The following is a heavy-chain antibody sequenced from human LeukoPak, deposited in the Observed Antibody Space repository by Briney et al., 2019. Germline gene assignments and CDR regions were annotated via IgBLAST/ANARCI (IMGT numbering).Heavy chain of an antibody. D-gene: IGHD2-2*01. CDR3: ARGGVPAAMGWFDP. J-gene: IGHJ5*02. CDR2: INHSSPYI. CDR1: GVTFSRYS. Sequence: GGSLRLSCAASGVTFSRYSMNWVRQAPGKGLEWVSSINHSSPYIYNADSLRGRFTSSRDNAKNALYLQMSSLRAEDTAVYYCARGGVPAAMGWFDPWGQGTLVTVSS. V-gene: IGHV3-21*01.